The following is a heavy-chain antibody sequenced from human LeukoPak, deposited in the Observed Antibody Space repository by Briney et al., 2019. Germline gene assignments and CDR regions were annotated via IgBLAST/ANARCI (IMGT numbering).Heavy chain of an antibody. Sequence: GGSLRLSCAASGFAFSSYSMNWVRQAPGKGLEWVSSISSSSSYIYYADSVKGRFTISRDNAKNSLYLQMNSLRAEDTAVYYCARGGITMVQGVIIGWGERTLVTVSS. CDR1: GFAFSSYS. V-gene: IGHV3-21*01. J-gene: IGHJ4*02. D-gene: IGHD3-10*01. CDR2: ISSSSSYI. CDR3: ARGGITMVQGVIIG.